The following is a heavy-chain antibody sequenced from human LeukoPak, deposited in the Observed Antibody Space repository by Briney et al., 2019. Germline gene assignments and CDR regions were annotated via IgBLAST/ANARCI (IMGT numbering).Heavy chain of an antibody. J-gene: IGHJ6*03. CDR1: GFTFSSYW. Sequence: PGGSLRLSCAASGFTFSSYWMSWVRQAPGEGLEWVANIKQDGSEKYYVDSVKGRFTISRDNAKNSLYLQMNSLRAEDTAVYYCATDSGYSSSWYKYYYYMDVWGKGTTVTVSS. D-gene: IGHD6-13*01. CDR2: IKQDGSEK. V-gene: IGHV3-7*01. CDR3: ATDSGYSSSWYKYYYYMDV.